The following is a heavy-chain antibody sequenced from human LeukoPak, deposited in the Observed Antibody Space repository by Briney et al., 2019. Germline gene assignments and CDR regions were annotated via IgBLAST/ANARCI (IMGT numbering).Heavy chain of an antibody. D-gene: IGHD3-10*01. CDR1: GFTFSSYG. CDR3: ANLPIRGSGSYYTDY. V-gene: IGHV3-30*02. Sequence: HPGGSLRLSCAASGFTFSSYGMHWVRQAPGKGLEWVAFIRYDGSDKYYADSVKGRFTISRDNSKNTLYLQMNSLRAEDTAAYYCANLPIRGSGSYYTDYWGQGTLVTASS. J-gene: IGHJ4*02. CDR2: IRYDGSDK.